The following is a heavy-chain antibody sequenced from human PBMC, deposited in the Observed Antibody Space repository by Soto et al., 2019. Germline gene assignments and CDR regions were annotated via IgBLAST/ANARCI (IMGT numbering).Heavy chain of an antibody. CDR1: GFTFSSYW. CDR2: MNEDGGTT. CDR3: ASDLSGRADV. V-gene: IGHV3-74*02. Sequence: ESGGGLVRPGGSLRLSCAASGFTFSSYWMHWVRQAPVKGLVWVSRMNEDGGTTDYADSVKGRFTISRDNAKNTLYLQMNSLRVEDTAVYYCASDLSGRADVWGQGTTVTVSS. D-gene: IGHD3-10*01. J-gene: IGHJ6*02.